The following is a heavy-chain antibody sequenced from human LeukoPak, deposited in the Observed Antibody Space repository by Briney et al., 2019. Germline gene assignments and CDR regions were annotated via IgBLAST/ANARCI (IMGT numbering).Heavy chain of an antibody. V-gene: IGHV4-61*02. CDR3: ARDAAYYYGSGSYRNGNDY. D-gene: IGHD3-10*01. CDR1: GGSISSGSYY. J-gene: IGHJ4*02. Sequence: PSETLSLTCTVSGGSISSGSYYWSWIRQPAGKGLEWIGRIYTSGSTNYNPSLKSRVTMSVDTSKNQFSLKLSSVTAADTAVYYCARDAAYYYGSGSYRNGNDYWGQGSLVTVSS. CDR2: IYTSGST.